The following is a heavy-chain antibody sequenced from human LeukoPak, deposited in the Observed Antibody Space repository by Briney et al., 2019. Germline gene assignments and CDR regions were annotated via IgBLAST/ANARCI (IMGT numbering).Heavy chain of an antibody. CDR3: ARVRNLAAAGPYYYYYMDV. V-gene: IGHV4-4*07. CDR2: IYTSGST. D-gene: IGHD6-13*01. CDR1: GGSISSYY. Sequence: PSETLSLTCTVSGGSISSYYWSWVRQPAGKGLEWIGRIYTSGSTNYNPSLKSRVTMSVDTSKNQFSLKLSSVTAADTAVYYCARVRNLAAAGPYYYYYMDVWGKGTTVTFSS. J-gene: IGHJ6*03.